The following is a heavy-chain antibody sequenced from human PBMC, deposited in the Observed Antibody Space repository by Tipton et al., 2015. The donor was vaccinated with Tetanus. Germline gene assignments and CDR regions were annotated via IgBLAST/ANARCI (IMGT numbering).Heavy chain of an antibody. J-gene: IGHJ6*02. CDR2: ISHSGRT. D-gene: IGHD3-10*01. V-gene: IGHV4-30-2*01. CDR1: GGSINSGGYS. Sequence: GLVKPSQTLSVTCTVSGGSINSGGYSWSWIRQPPGKGLECIGYISHSGRTYYNPSLNSRVTISLDRSKNQFSLKLTSVTAADTAVYYCARGGGNTMFRGGEFVHSYYYQGMDVWGQGTTVTVSS. CDR3: ARGGGNTMFRGGEFVHSYYYQGMDV.